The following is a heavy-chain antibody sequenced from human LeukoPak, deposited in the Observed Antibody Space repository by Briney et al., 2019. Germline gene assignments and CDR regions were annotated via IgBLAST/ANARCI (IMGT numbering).Heavy chain of an antibody. CDR3: ARASSFEYCSGGSCYSLKFDY. CDR2: ISPSGGST. J-gene: IGHJ4*02. D-gene: IGHD2-15*01. CDR1: GYTFTSNY. Sequence: ASVKVSCKAFGYTFTSNYMHWVRQAPGQGHEWMGVISPSGGSTTYAQKFQGRVTLTRDMSTSTEYLELRRLRSDDTAVYYCARASSFEYCSGGSCYSLKFDYWGQGTLVTVSS. V-gene: IGHV1-46*01.